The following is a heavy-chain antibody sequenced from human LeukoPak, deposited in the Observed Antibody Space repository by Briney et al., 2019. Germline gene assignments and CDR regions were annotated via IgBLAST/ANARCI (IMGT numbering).Heavy chain of an antibody. CDR2: ISASGGST. CDR3: AKYGSGSYYMGLS. CDR1: GFTFSSYA. D-gene: IGHD3-10*01. V-gene: IGHV3-23*01. J-gene: IGHJ5*02. Sequence: GGSLRLSCAASGFTFSSYAMNWVRQAPGKGLEWVSTISASGGSTYYADSVKGRFTISRDNSKNTLYLQMNSLRAEDTAVYYCAKYGSGSYYMGLSWGQGTLVTVSS.